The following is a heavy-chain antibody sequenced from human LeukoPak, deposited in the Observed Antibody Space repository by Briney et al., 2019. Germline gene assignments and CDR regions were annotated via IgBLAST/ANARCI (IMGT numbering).Heavy chain of an antibody. CDR2: ISGSGGST. V-gene: IGHV3-23*01. CDR3: AKGGAYGSGSYNFVH. J-gene: IGHJ4*02. Sequence: PGGSLRLSCAASGFTFSSYAMSWVRQAPGKGLEWVSAISGSGGSTYYADSVKGRFTISRDNSKNTLYLQMNSLRAEDTAVYYCAKGGAYGSGSYNFVHWGQGTLVTVSS. CDR1: GFTFSSYA. D-gene: IGHD3-10*01.